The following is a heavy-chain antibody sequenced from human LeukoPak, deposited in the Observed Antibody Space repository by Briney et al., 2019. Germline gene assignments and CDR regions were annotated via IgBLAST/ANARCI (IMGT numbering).Heavy chain of an antibody. CDR2: LYYGANT. D-gene: IGHD6-13*01. J-gene: IGHJ6*03. CDR3: ARLRVQQLASSYYMDV. V-gene: IGHV4-39*01. Sequence: PSETLSLTCTVSGDSVTTTNFYWGWIRQAPGKGLEWIGSLYYGANTYYKPSLKSRVTISVDTSLNQFSLILTSVTAADTGVYYCARLRVQQLASSYYMDVWGKGTTVTVSS. CDR1: GDSVTTTNFY.